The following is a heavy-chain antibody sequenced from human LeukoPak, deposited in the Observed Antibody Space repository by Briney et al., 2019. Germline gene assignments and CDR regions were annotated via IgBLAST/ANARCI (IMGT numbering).Heavy chain of an antibody. CDR1: GYTFTSYG. CDR3: ARDGYLGYFQH. CDR2: ISAYNGNT. Sequence: GASVKVSCKASGYTFTSYGTTWVRQSPGQGLEWMGWISAYNGNTNYAQKLQGRVTMTTDTSTTTAYMELRSLRSDDTAVYYCARDGYLGYFQHWGQGTLVTVSS. J-gene: IGHJ1*01. D-gene: IGHD5-12*01. V-gene: IGHV1-18*01.